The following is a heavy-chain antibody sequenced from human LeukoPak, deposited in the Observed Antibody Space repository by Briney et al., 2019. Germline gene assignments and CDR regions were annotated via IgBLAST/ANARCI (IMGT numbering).Heavy chain of an antibody. CDR2: ISGSGTTK. CDR1: GFSFSSYE. Sequence: PGGSLRLSCAAFGFSFSSYEMNWVRQGLGKGLEWVSYISGSGTTKYDADSVKGRFTISRDNAKNSLYLQLNSQTAEDTAVYYCVRDDIRSGAFDIWGQGTMVTVSS. D-gene: IGHD3-10*01. J-gene: IGHJ3*02. CDR3: VRDDIRSGAFDI. V-gene: IGHV3-48*03.